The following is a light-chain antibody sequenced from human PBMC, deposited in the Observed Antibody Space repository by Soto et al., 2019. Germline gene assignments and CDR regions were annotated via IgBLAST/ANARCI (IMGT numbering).Light chain of an antibody. CDR3: QTWGTGLYVV. Sequence: QAMVTQSPSASASLGASVKLTCTLSSGHSTYAIAWHQQQPEKGPRYLMKLNSDGSHSKGDGIPDRFSGSSSGAERYLTISSLQSEDEADYYCQTWGTGLYVVFGGGTKLTVL. CDR1: SGHSTYA. J-gene: IGLJ2*01. V-gene: IGLV4-69*01. CDR2: LNSDGSH.